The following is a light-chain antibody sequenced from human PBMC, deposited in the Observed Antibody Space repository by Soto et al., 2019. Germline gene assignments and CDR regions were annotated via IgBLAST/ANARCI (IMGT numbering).Light chain of an antibody. Sequence: QPVVTQPPSVSGAPGRRVTISCTGSSANIGAGFDVHWYQQFPGTAPKLLIYDNTHRPSGVPDRFSASKSGASASLAITGLQAEDEADYYCQSYDRSLRGYVLFGGGTKLTVL. V-gene: IGLV1-40*03. CDR1: SANIGAGFD. CDR2: DNT. J-gene: IGLJ2*01. CDR3: QSYDRSLRGYVL.